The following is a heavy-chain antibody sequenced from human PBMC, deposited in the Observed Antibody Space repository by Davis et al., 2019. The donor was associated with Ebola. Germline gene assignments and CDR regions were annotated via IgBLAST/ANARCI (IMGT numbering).Heavy chain of an antibody. V-gene: IGHV1-69*13. CDR1: GGSFSSHP. Sequence: SVKVSCKTSGGSFSSHPISWVRQAPRQGLEWMGGIIPIFDTPHYAQKFQGRITITADASTSTAYMELSSLRSVDTATYFCARDFDGGNYYFDYWGPGTPVTVSS. CDR3: ARDFDGGNYYFDY. J-gene: IGHJ4*02. D-gene: IGHD3-9*01. CDR2: IIPIFDTP.